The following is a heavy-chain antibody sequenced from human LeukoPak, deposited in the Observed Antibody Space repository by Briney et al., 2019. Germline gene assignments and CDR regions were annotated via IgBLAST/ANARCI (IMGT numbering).Heavy chain of an antibody. CDR3: ARGGRELLPFDY. CDR1: GGSIRNSSFY. V-gene: IGHV4-39*01. J-gene: IGHJ4*02. D-gene: IGHD1-26*01. CDR2: IYNSGTT. Sequence: SETLSLTCAVSGGSIRNSSFYWGWIRQPPGKGLEWIASIYNSGTTYYNPSIKSRITIFVDTSKNQVSLKLRSVTAADTAVYYCARGGRELLPFDYWGQGTLVTVSS.